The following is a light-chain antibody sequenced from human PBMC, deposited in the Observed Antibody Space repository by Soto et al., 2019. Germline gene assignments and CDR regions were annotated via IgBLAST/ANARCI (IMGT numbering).Light chain of an antibody. CDR3: QQYNRYSG. CDR1: QSISSW. Sequence: DIQMTQSPSTLSASVGDRVTITCRASQSISSWLAWYQQKPGKAPKLLIYKASSLESGVPSRFSGSGSGTEFTLTISSLQPDDFATYYCQQYNRYSGFGGGTKVEIK. J-gene: IGKJ4*02. V-gene: IGKV1-5*03. CDR2: KAS.